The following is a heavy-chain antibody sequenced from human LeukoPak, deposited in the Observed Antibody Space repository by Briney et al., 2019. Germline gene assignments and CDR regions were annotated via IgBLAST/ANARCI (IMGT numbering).Heavy chain of an antibody. CDR3: ARDVIGSFED. Sequence: GGSLRLSCAASGFTFSSSWMAWVRQAPGKGLEWVANIKGDGSAKHSADSVKGRFTISRDNAKNSLYLQMNSLRVEDTGVYFCARDVIGSFEDWGQGTLVTVSS. D-gene: IGHD1-26*01. J-gene: IGHJ4*02. CDR1: GFTFSSSW. V-gene: IGHV3-7*01. CDR2: IKGDGSAK.